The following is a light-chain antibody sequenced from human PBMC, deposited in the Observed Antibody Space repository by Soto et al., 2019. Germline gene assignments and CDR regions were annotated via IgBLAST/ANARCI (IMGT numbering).Light chain of an antibody. V-gene: IGLV3-1*01. CDR3: QAWDSSTAV. J-gene: IGLJ1*01. CDR2: QDS. CDR1: KLGDKY. Sequence: SSELTQPHSVSVSPGQTASITCSGDKLGDKYACWYQQKPGQSPVLVIYQDSKRPSGIPERFSGSNSGNTATLTISGTQAMDEADYYCQAWDSSTAVFGTGTKLTVL.